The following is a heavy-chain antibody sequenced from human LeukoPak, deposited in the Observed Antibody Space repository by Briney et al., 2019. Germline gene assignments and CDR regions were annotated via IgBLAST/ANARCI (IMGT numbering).Heavy chain of an antibody. V-gene: IGHV3-74*01. CDR3: ARGDIVVVPAANDY. CDR2: INTDGSST. D-gene: IGHD2-2*01. J-gene: IGHJ4*02. Sequence: GGPLRLSCAASGFTFSSYWMHWVRQAPGKGLVWVSRINTDGSSTSYADSVKGRFTISRGNAKNTLYLQMNSLRAEDTAVYYCARGDIVVVPAANDYWGQGTLVTVSS. CDR1: GFTFSSYW.